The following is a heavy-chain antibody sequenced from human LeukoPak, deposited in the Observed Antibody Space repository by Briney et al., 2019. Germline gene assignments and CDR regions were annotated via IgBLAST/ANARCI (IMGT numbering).Heavy chain of an antibody. CDR3: AREDDEIPSYYYYGMDV. CDR1: GFTFSSYS. CDR2: ISSSSSYI. D-gene: IGHD3-3*01. J-gene: IGHJ6*02. V-gene: IGHV3-21*01. Sequence: GGSLRLSCAASGFTFSSYSMNWVRQAPGKGLEWVSSISSSSSYIYYADSVKGRFTISRDNAKNSLYLQMNSLRAEDTAVYHCAREDDEIPSYYYYGMDVWGQGTTVTVSS.